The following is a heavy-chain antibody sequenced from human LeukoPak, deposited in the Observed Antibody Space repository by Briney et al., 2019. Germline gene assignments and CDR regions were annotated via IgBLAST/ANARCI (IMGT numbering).Heavy chain of an antibody. CDR2: ISSSSSTI. J-gene: IGHJ4*02. CDR1: GFTFSSYS. Sequence: GGSLRLSCAASGFTFSSYSMNWVRQAPGKGLEWVSYISSSSSTIYYADSVKGRFTISRDNAKNSLYLQMNSLRAEDTAVYYCARSKAAFDYWGQGTLVTVSS. V-gene: IGHV3-48*01. D-gene: IGHD2-15*01. CDR3: ARSKAAFDY.